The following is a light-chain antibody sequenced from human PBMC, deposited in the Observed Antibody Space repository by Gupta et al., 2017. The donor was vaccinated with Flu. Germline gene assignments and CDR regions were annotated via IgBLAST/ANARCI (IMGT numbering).Light chain of an antibody. CDR2: TAS. CDR1: QDIRNE. J-gene: IGKJ1*01. Sequence: ITCRSSQDIRNELGWYQQKPGKALKRLIYTASSLQGGDPSRFSGSGSGTEFTLTISSLQPEDFATYYCLQHNSYPWTFGQGTKVELK. V-gene: IGKV1-17*01. CDR3: LQHNSYPWT.